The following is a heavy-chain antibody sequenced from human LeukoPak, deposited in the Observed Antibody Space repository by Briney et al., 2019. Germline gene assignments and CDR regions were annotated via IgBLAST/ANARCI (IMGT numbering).Heavy chain of an antibody. Sequence: GGSLRLSCAASGFTFSSYEMNWVRQAPGKGLEWVSYISSSGSTIYYAASVKGRFTISRDNAKNSLDLQMNSLRAEDTAVYYCARDGNGSNRIWYYFDYWGQGTLVTVSS. CDR2: ISSSGSTI. V-gene: IGHV3-48*03. CDR1: GFTFSSYE. J-gene: IGHJ4*02. D-gene: IGHD4-11*01. CDR3: ARDGNGSNRIWYYFDY.